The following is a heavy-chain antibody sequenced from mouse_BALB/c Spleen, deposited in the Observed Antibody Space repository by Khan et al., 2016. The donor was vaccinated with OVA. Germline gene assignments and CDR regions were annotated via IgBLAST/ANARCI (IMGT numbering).Heavy chain of an antibody. Sequence: QVRLQQSGPELVKPGASVKMSCKASGYTFTDYVMNWVKQRNGQGLEWIGQIYPGSDSTYYNEKFKGKATLTTDRSSNTAYMQLSNLTSEDSAVYCCARAGWDVFAYWGQGTLVTVSA. CDR3: ARAGWDVFAY. CDR1: GYTFTDYV. D-gene: IGHD4-1*01. CDR2: IYPGSDST. J-gene: IGHJ3*01. V-gene: IGHV1-77*01.